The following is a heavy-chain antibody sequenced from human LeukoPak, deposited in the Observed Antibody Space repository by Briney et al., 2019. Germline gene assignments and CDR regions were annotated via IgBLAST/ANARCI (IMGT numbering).Heavy chain of an antibody. Sequence: SETLSLTCAVYGGSFSGYYWSWIRQPPWKGLEWIGEINHSGSTNYNPSLKSRVTISVDTSKNQFSLKLSSVTAADTAVYYCARADYGSGSYHRWFDPWGQGTLVTVSS. V-gene: IGHV4-34*01. CDR2: INHSGST. CDR3: ARADYGSGSYHRWFDP. D-gene: IGHD3-10*01. CDR1: GGSFSGYY. J-gene: IGHJ5*02.